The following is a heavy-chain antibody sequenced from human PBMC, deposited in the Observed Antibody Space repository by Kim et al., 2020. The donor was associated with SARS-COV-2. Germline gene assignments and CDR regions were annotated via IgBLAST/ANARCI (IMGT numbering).Heavy chain of an antibody. V-gene: IGHV3-11*04. CDR2: I. CDR3: ARRRNYYFDS. D-gene: IGHD1-7*01. Sequence: IYYADSVRGRFTISRDYARDSLYLQMNSLRVEDTALYYCARRRNYYFDSWGQGTLVTVSS. J-gene: IGHJ4*02.